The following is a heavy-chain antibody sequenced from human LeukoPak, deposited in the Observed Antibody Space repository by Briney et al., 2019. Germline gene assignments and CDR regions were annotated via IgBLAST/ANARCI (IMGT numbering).Heavy chain of an antibody. D-gene: IGHD2-15*01. Sequence: PGGSLRLSCAASGFTFSSYAMSWVRQAPGKGLEWVSAISGSGGSTYYADSVKGRFTISRDNSKNTLYLQMNSLRAEDTAVYYCAKRPHCSGGSCSYYFDYWGQGTLVTVSS. J-gene: IGHJ4*02. CDR3: AKRPHCSGGSCSYYFDY. CDR1: GFTFSSYA. CDR2: ISGSGGST. V-gene: IGHV3-23*01.